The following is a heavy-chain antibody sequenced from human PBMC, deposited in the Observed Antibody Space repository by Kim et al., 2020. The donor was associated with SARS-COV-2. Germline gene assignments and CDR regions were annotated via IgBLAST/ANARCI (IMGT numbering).Heavy chain of an antibody. CDR1: GFTFSSYG. D-gene: IGHD3-22*01. CDR3: AKASLDYYDSSGSPPDFDY. V-gene: IGHV3-30*18. Sequence: GGSLRLSCAASGFTFSSYGMHWVRQAPGKGLEWVAVISYDGSNKYYADSVKGRFTISRDNSKNTLYLQMNSLRAEDTAVYYCAKASLDYYDSSGSPPDFDYWGQGTLVTVSS. J-gene: IGHJ4*02. CDR2: ISYDGSNK.